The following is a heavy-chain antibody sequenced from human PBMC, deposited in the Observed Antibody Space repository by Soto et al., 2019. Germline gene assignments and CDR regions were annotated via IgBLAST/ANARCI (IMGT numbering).Heavy chain of an antibody. CDR3: ASPPRATVTDNIFDF. CDR1: GFTFSSYW. CDR2: INSDGSST. J-gene: IGHJ4*02. D-gene: IGHD4-17*01. Sequence: LRLSCAASGFTFSSYWMHWVRQAPGKGLVWVSRINSDGSSTSYADSVKGRFTISRDNAKNTLYLQMSSLRAEDTAVYYCASPPRATVTDNIFDFWGPGTLVTVSS. V-gene: IGHV3-74*01.